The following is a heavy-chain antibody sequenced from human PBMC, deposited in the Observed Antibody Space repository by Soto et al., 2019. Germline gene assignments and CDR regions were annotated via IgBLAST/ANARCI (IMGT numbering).Heavy chain of an antibody. D-gene: IGHD3-10*01. CDR1: GGSVSTDNHY. J-gene: IGHJ5*01. CDR3: ARGFPFFFDS. CDR2: VYHSGST. Sequence: SETLSLTCSVSGGSVSTDNHYWNWIRQPPGKGLEWIGYVYHSGSTNYNPSLKSRVTMSVDTSKNQFSLKLSSVTVADTAVYYCARGFPFFFDSWGQGTLVTVSS. V-gene: IGHV4-61*01.